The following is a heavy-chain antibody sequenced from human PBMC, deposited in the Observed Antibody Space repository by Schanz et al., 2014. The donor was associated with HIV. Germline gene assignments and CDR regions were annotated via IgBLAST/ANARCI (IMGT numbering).Heavy chain of an antibody. Sequence: QVQLVETGGGVVQPGRSLRLSCAASGFIFRTHGMHWVRQAPGKGLEWVAVISYDRRNKYYADSVKGRFTISRDNSKNTLYLQMNRMRTEDTAVYYCARDGAMAFSLGMDVWGQGTTVTVSS. J-gene: IGHJ6*02. CDR2: ISYDRRNK. CDR1: GFIFRTHG. D-gene: IGHD2-2*01. V-gene: IGHV3-30*03. CDR3: ARDGAMAFSLGMDV.